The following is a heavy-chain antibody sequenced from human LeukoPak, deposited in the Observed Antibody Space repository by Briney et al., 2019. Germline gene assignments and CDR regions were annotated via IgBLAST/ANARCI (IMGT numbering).Heavy chain of an antibody. CDR2: INSDGSTT. V-gene: IGHV3-74*01. J-gene: IGHJ3*02. Sequence: GGSLRLSCAASGFTFSSYWMHWVRHAPGKGLVWVSRINSDGSTTSYADSVKGRFTISRDNAKNTLYLQMNSLRAEDTAVYYCAEGGRDAFDIWGQGTMVTVSS. CDR1: GFTFSSYW. D-gene: IGHD3-16*01. CDR3: AEGGRDAFDI.